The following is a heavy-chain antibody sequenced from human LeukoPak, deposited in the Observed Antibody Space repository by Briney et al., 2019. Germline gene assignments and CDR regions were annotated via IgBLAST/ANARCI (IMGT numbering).Heavy chain of an antibody. CDR3: AREYGDSLGNWFDP. J-gene: IGHJ5*02. CDR2: ITGDGSST. D-gene: IGHD4-17*01. CDR1: GFTFSGYW. Sequence: TGGSLRLSCAASGFTFSGYWMHWVRQVPGKGLVWVSRITGDGSSTTYADSVKGRFTISRDNAKNTVFLQMISLRAEDTAVYYCAREYGDSLGNWFDPWGQGTLVTVSS. V-gene: IGHV3-74*01.